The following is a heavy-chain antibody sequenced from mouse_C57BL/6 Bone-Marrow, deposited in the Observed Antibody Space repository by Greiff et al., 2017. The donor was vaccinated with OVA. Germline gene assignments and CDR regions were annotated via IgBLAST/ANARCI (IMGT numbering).Heavy chain of an antibody. D-gene: IGHD2-3*01. V-gene: IGHV1-81*01. CDR2: IYPRSGNT. J-gene: IGHJ3*01. CDR1: GYTFTSYG. CDR3: ARSDGYPAWFAY. Sequence: VQGVESGAELARPGASVKLSCKASGYTFTSYGISWVKQRTGQGLEWIGEIYPRSGNTYYNEKFKGKATLTADKSSSTAYMELRSLTSEDSAVYFCARSDGYPAWFAYWGQGTLVTVSA.